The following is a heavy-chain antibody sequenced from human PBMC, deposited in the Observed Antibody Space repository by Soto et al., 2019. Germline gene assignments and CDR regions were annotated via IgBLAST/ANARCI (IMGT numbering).Heavy chain of an antibody. CDR1: GDSMTSSSYY. Sequence: SETLSLTCTVSGDSMTSSSYYWGWIRQPPGKGLEWIGSIYYSERTSYNSGSTYYSPSLKSRVTISGDTSKSQFSLKLSSVTAAETAVYYCARHTRNQSDPWGKGTLVTISS. D-gene: IGHD2-2*01. J-gene: IGHJ5*02. V-gene: IGHV4-39*01. CDR3: ARHTRNQSDP. CDR2: IYYSERTSYNSGST.